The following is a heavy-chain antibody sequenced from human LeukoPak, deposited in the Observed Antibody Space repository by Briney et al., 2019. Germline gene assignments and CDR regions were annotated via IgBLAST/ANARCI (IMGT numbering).Heavy chain of an antibody. Sequence: SETLSLTCAVSGVSISSGGYSWSWIRQPPGKGLEWIGYIYHSGSTYYNPSLKSRVTISVDRSKNQFSLKLSSVTAADTAVYYCARLGDYDTLDYWGQGTLVTVSS. CDR1: GVSISSGGYS. J-gene: IGHJ4*02. CDR2: IYHSGST. CDR3: ARLGDYDTLDY. V-gene: IGHV4-30-2*01. D-gene: IGHD3-9*01.